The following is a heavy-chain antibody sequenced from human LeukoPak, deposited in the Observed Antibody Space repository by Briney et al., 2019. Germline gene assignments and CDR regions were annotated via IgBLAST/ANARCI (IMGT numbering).Heavy chain of an antibody. Sequence: GESLKISCKGSGYSFSDYWIGWVRQIPGKGLEWMGIIYPGDSDTRYSPSFQGQVTISADKSSSTAFLQWSSLKASDTAMYYCARDYSSSWTPKYFQHWGQGTLVTVSS. V-gene: IGHV5-51*01. CDR1: GYSFSDYW. D-gene: IGHD6-13*01. CDR3: ARDYSSSWTPKYFQH. CDR2: IYPGDSDT. J-gene: IGHJ1*01.